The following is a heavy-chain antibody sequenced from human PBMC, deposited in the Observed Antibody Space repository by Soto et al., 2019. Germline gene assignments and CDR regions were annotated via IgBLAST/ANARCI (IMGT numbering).Heavy chain of an antibody. Sequence: ASVKVSCKASGYTFTSYGISWVRQAPGQGLEWMGWISAYNGNTNYAQKLQGRVTMTTDTSTSTAYMELRSLRSDDPAVYYCARGNYGDYYYYYHGMAVWGQGTTVTVSS. D-gene: IGHD4-17*01. CDR1: GYTFTSYG. CDR2: ISAYNGNT. V-gene: IGHV1-18*04. J-gene: IGHJ6*02. CDR3: ARGNYGDYYYYYHGMAV.